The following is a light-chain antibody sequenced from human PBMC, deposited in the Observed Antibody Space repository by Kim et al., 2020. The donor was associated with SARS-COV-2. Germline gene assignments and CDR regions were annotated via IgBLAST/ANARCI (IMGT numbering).Light chain of an antibody. CDR1: QSVLYSSDNKNY. CDR3: QQYYSTPWT. V-gene: IGKV4-1*01. J-gene: IGKJ1*01. Sequence: ATINCKSSQSVLYSSDNKNYLAWYQQKPGQSPKLLIYWASTRESGVPDRFSGSGSGTDFTLTINSLQAEDVAVYYCQQYYSTPWTFGQGTKVYIK. CDR2: WAS.